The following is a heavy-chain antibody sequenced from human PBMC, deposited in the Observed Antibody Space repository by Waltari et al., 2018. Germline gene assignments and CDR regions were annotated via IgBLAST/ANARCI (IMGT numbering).Heavy chain of an antibody. Sequence: QLQLQESGPGLVKPSETLSLTCTVPGGSISSRSSYWGWIRQPPGKGLEWIGSIYYSGSTYYNPSLKSRVTISVDTSKNQFSLKLSSVTAADTAVYYCARHDSSSWYPYYYGMDVWGQGTTVTVSS. V-gene: IGHV4-39*01. CDR1: GGSISSRSSY. CDR3: ARHDSSSWYPYYYGMDV. CDR2: IYYSGST. J-gene: IGHJ6*02. D-gene: IGHD6-13*01.